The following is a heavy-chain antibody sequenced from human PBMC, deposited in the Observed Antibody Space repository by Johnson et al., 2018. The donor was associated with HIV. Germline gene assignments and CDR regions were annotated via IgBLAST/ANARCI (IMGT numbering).Heavy chain of an antibody. CDR2: IWYDGSNK. J-gene: IGHJ3*02. D-gene: IGHD4-17*01. Sequence: QVQLVESGGGVVQPGRSLRLTCAASGFTFSSYGMHWVRPAPGKGLEWVAVIWYDGSNKYYADSVKGRFTISRDNSKNTLYLQMNSLRAEDTAVYYCAKLPVLYGDFDDAFNIWGQGTMVTVSS. CDR1: GFTFSSYG. CDR3: AKLPVLYGDFDDAFNI. V-gene: IGHV3-33*06.